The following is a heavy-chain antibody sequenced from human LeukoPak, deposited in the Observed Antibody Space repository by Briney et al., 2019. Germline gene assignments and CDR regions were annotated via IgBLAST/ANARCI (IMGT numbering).Heavy chain of an antibody. CDR3: ARASVVVPAAPVY. Sequence: ASVKVSCKASGYTFTGYYMHWVRQAPGQGLEWMGRINPNSGGTNYAQKFQGRVTMTRDTSISTAYMELSRLRSDDTAVYYCARASVVVPAAPVYWGQGTLVTVSS. D-gene: IGHD2-2*01. J-gene: IGHJ4*02. V-gene: IGHV1-2*06. CDR2: INPNSGGT. CDR1: GYTFTGYY.